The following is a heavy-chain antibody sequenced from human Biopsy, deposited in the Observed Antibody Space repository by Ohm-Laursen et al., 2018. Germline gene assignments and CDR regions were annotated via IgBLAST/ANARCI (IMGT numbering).Heavy chain of an antibody. J-gene: IGHJ5*02. CDR3: ARDRDRRGWFDP. CDR2: IYTSGIT. Sequence: TLSLTCTVSGGSLSSYSWSWIRQPAGKGLEWIGQIYTSGITNYNPSLKSRVTMSVDTSKNKFSLRVSSVTAADTAVYYCARDRDRRGWFDPWGQGALVTVSS. CDR1: GGSLSSYS. D-gene: IGHD1-14*01. V-gene: IGHV4-4*07.